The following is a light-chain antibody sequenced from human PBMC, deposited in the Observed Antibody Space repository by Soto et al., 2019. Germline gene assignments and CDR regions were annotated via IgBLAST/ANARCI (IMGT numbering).Light chain of an antibody. CDR3: GSWDSSLSAYV. J-gene: IGLJ1*01. CDR2: RNI. CDR1: TPNIANRY. Sequence: QSVLTQPPSASGTPGQIVSTSCSASTPNIANRYVCWSQHLPGTAPKLLFFRNIQRPSGVPGRFSGSGSGTSATLGITGFQTGDEADYYCGSWDSSLSAYVFGTGTKVTVL. V-gene: IGLV1-51*02.